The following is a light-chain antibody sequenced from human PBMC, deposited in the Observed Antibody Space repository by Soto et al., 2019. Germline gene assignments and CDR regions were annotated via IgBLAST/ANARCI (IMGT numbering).Light chain of an antibody. CDR2: DAS. CDR1: QRIGNW. Sequence: DIQMTQSPSTLSASVGDRVTITCRASQRIGNWLAWYQQKPGKAPNLLIFDASSLRSRVPSRFSGSGSGTEFTLTISSLQPEDFAVYYCQQYNGWPITFGQGTRLEIK. CDR3: QQYNGWPIT. V-gene: IGKV1-5*01. J-gene: IGKJ5*01.